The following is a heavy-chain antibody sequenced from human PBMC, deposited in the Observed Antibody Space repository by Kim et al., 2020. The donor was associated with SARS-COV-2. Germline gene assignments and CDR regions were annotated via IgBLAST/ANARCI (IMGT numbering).Heavy chain of an antibody. Sequence: SVKVSCKASGGTFSSYAISWVRQAPGQGLEWMGGIIPIFGTANYAQKFQGRVTITADESTSTAYMELSSLRSEDTAVYYCARDRRIVVAKYYYGMDVWGQGTTVTVSS. CDR3: ARDRRIVVAKYYYGMDV. V-gene: IGHV1-69*13. D-gene: IGHD2-21*01. CDR1: GGTFSSYA. CDR2: IIPIFGTA. J-gene: IGHJ6*02.